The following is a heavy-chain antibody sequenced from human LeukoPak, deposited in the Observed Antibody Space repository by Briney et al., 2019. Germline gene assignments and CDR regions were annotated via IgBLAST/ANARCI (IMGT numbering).Heavy chain of an antibody. CDR3: AKLTGDDFWSGYEYYFDY. J-gene: IGHJ4*02. CDR1: GFTFSDYY. D-gene: IGHD3-3*01. CDR2: ISSSGSTI. V-gene: IGHV3-11*01. Sequence: GGSLRLSCAASGFTFSDYYMSWIRQAPGKGLEWVSYISSSGSTIYYADSVKGRFTISRDNAKNSLYLQMNSLRAEGTAVYYCAKLTGDDFWSGYEYYFDYWGQGTLVTVSS.